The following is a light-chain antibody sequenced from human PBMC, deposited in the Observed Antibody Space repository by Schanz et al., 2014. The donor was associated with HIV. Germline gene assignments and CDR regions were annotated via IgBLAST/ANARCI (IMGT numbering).Light chain of an antibody. J-gene: IGKJ1*01. CDR2: DAS. Sequence: EIVLTQSPATLSLSPGERATLSCRASQSVSDNYLAWYQQRPGQAPRLLIFDASNRATGIPDRFSGGESGTDFTLTINRMEPEDCAVYYCHQYGSLPWTFGQGTKVEVK. V-gene: IGKV3-20*01. CDR3: HQYGSLPWT. CDR1: QSVSDNY.